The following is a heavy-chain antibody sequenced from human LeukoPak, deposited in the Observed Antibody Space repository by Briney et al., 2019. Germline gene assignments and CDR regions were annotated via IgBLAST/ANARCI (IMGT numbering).Heavy chain of an antibody. Sequence: PGGSLRLSCAASGFTFSSYSMNWVRQAPGKGLEWVSSISSSSSYIYYADSVKGRFTISRDNAKNSLYLQMNSLRAEDTAVYYCARDLRNYYDSSGYYYDYWGQGTLVTVSS. CDR1: GFTFSSYS. CDR2: ISSSSSYI. CDR3: ARDLRNYYDSSGYYYDY. D-gene: IGHD3-22*01. V-gene: IGHV3-21*01. J-gene: IGHJ4*02.